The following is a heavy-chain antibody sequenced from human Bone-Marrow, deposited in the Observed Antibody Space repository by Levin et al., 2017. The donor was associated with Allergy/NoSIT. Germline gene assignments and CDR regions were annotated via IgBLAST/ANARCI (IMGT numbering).Heavy chain of an antibody. J-gene: IGHJ4*02. D-gene: IGHD3-22*01. V-gene: IGHV4-31*03. CDR2: IYYSGST. Sequence: LRLSCTVSGGSISSGGYYWSWIRQHPGKGLEWIGYIYYSGSTYYNPSLKSRVTISVDTSKNQFSLKLSSVTAADTAVYYCARQYDSSGYYLDYWGQGTLVTVSS. CDR3: ARQYDSSGYYLDY. CDR1: GGSISSGGYY.